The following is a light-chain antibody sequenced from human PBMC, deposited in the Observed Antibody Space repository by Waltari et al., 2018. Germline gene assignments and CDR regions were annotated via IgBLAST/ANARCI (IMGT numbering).Light chain of an antibody. CDR3: QVWDSSTDHVV. V-gene: IGLV3-21*01. CDR2: DDS. Sequence: SSVLTQPPSVSLAPGKTARITCGGNKIGVKSVHWYQQKPGQAPVVVIYDDSDRPSGSPERFSGSNSGNTATLTSSRVEAGDEADYYCQVWDSSTDHVVFGGGTKLTVL. J-gene: IGLJ2*01. CDR1: KIGVKS.